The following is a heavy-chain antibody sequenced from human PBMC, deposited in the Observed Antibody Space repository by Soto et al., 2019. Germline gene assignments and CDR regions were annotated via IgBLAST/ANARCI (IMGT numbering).Heavy chain of an antibody. V-gene: IGHV1-18*01. CDR2: ISAYNGNT. CDR3: AREDYCSSTSCYFADYYGMDV. Sequence: QVQLVQSGAEVKKPGASVKVSCKASGYTFTSYGISWVRQAPGQGLEWMGWISAYNGNTNYAQKLQGRVTMTTDTSTSTAYMELRSLRSDDTVVYYCAREDYCSSTSCYFADYYGMDVWGQGTTVTVSS. J-gene: IGHJ6*02. D-gene: IGHD2-2*01. CDR1: GYTFTSYG.